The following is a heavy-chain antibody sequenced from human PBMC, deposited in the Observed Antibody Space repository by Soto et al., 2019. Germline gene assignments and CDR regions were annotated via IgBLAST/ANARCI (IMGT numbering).Heavy chain of an antibody. CDR3: ARGDGDYDSDYYYYGMDV. D-gene: IGHD4-17*01. V-gene: IGHV1-2*04. Sequence: ASVKVSCKASGYTFTGYYMHWVRQAPGQGLEWMGWINPNSGGTNYAQKFQGWVTMTRDTSISTAYMELSRLRSDDTAVYYCARGDGDYDSDYYYYGMDVWGQGTTVTVSS. J-gene: IGHJ6*02. CDR1: GYTFTGYY. CDR2: INPNSGGT.